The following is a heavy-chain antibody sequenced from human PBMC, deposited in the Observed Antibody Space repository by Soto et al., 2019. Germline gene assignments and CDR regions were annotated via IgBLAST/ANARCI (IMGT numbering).Heavy chain of an antibody. CDR2: IIPIFGTA. J-gene: IGHJ5*02. CDR1: GGTFSSYA. V-gene: IGHV1-69*13. Sequence: ASVKVSCKASGGTFSSYAISWVRQAPGQGLEWMGGIIPIFGTANYAQKFQGRVTITADESTSTAYMELSSLRSEDTAVYYCAREIGIPAAGHGWFDPWGQGTLVTVYS. CDR3: AREIGIPAAGHGWFDP. D-gene: IGHD6-13*01.